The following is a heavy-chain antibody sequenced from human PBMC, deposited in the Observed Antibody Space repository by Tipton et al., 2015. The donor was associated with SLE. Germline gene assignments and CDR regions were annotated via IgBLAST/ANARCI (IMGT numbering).Heavy chain of an antibody. V-gene: IGHV3-33*06. CDR2: IWYDGSNK. J-gene: IGHJ4*02. Sequence: SLRLSCAASGFIFSSYGMHWVRQAPGKGLEWVAVIWYDGSNKYYADSVKGRFTISRDNSKNTLYLQMNSLRAEDTAVYYCAKDRGYSGYGYFDYWGQGTLVTVSS. CDR3: AKDRGYSGYGYFDY. CDR1: GFIFSSYG. D-gene: IGHD5-12*01.